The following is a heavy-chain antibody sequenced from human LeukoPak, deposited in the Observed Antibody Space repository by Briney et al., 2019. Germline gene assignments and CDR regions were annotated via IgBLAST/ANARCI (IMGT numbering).Heavy chain of an antibody. Sequence: PGGSLRLSCAASGFTVSNNYMSWVRQAPGKGLEWVSVIYSGGTTFYADSVKGRFTISRDNSKNTLFLQMNSLRVEDTAVYYCAGGYKYPHYSDSWGQGALVTVSS. CDR2: IYSGGTT. CDR3: AGGYKYPHYSDS. V-gene: IGHV3-53*01. CDR1: GFTVSNNY. D-gene: IGHD5-24*01. J-gene: IGHJ4*02.